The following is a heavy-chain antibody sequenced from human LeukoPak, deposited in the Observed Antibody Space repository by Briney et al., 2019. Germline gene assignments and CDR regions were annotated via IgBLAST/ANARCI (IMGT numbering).Heavy chain of an antibody. D-gene: IGHD3-10*01. CDR1: GGSFSGYY. CDR3: ARSMVRGVTFDY. J-gene: IGHJ4*02. CDR2: IYHSGST. V-gene: IGHV4-34*01. Sequence: PSETLSLTCAVYGGSFSGYYWSWIRQPPGKGLEWIGYIYHSGSTYYNPSLKSRVTISVDRSKNQFSLKLSSVTAADTAVYYCARSMVRGVTFDYWGQGTLVTVSS.